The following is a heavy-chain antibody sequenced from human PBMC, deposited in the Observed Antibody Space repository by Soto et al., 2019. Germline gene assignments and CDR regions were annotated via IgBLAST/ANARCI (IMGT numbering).Heavy chain of an antibody. CDR2: ISYDGSNK. Sequence: GGSLRLSCAASGFTFSSYAMHWVRQAPGKGLEWVAVISYDGSNKYYADSVKGRFTISRDNSKNTLYLQMNSLRAEDTAVYYCARDSGWILFDYWGPFDYWGQGTLVTVSS. J-gene: IGHJ4*02. CDR3: ARDSGWILFDYWGPFDY. D-gene: IGHD6-19*01. CDR1: GFTFSSYA. V-gene: IGHV3-30-3*01.